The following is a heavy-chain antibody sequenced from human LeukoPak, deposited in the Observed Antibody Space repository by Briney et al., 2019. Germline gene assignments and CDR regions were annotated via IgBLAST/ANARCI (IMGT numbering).Heavy chain of an antibody. CDR3: ARRSHYSTSSGASA. CDR2: IYPSGST. V-gene: IGHV4-34*01. Sequence: WETLSLTCGVDSGSVSRDYWKWVRQPPGKGREWIEEIYPSGSTNYNPSLKSRVTISVDTSKNQFSLKLRSVPAADTAVYYCARRSHYSTSSGASAWGQGTLVTVSS. CDR1: SGSVSRDY. D-gene: IGHD6-6*01. J-gene: IGHJ5*02.